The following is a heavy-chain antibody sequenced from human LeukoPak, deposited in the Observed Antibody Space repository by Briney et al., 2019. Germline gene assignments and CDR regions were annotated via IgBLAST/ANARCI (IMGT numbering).Heavy chain of an antibody. CDR3: ARKRGPGLFDY. J-gene: IGHJ4*02. CDR1: GFTFSSYA. CDR2: ISYDGSNK. D-gene: IGHD3-10*01. Sequence: GRSLRLSCAASGFTFSSYAMHGVRQAPGKGLEWVAVISYDGSNKYYADSVKGRFTISRDNAKNSLYLQMNSLRAEDTALYHCARKRGPGLFDYWGQGTLVTVSS. V-gene: IGHV3-30*04.